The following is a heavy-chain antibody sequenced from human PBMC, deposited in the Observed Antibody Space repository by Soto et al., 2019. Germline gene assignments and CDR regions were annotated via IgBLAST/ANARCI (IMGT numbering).Heavy chain of an antibody. D-gene: IGHD3-16*02. CDR2: INSGGTVA. Sequence: EVQLLESGGGLVQPGGSLRLSCAASGFTYESYAMSWVRQAPGKGLEWVSGINSGGTVAHYADSVKGRFAISRDNSKYTLSLEINSLRADDTGLYYCAISTGGFGGLFVVPSDYWGQGTLVTVSS. J-gene: IGHJ4*02. CDR3: AISTGGFGGLFVVPSDY. V-gene: IGHV3-23*01. CDR1: GFTYESYA.